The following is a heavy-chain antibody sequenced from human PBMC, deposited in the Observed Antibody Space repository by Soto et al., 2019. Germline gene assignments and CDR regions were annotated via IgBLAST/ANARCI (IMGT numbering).Heavy chain of an antibody. CDR1: GFTFSIYG. D-gene: IGHD3-16*01. J-gene: IGHJ4*02. CDR3: ARAVGPFDY. V-gene: IGHV3-33*01. Sequence: QVQLVESGGGVVQPGRSLRLSCAASGFTFSIYGMLWVRQAPGKGLEWVAVIWNDGSNKYYGDSVKGRFTISRDNSKNTLYLHMNGLRADDTAVYYCARAVGPFDYWGQGTLVTVPS. CDR2: IWNDGSNK.